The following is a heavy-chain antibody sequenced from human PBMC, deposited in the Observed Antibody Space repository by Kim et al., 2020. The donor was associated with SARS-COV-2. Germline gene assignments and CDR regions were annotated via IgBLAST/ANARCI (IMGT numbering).Heavy chain of an antibody. J-gene: IGHJ6*02. CDR2: ISSSGSTI. CDR3: ARENSHITIFGVVTRNGMGV. Sequence: GGSLRLSCAASGFTFSDYYMSWIRQAPGKGLEWVSYISSSGSTIYYADSVKGRFTISRDNAKNSLYLQMNSLRAEDTAVYYCARENSHITIFGVVTRNGMGVWGQGATVTVSS. CDR1: GFTFSDYY. D-gene: IGHD3-3*01. V-gene: IGHV3-11*01.